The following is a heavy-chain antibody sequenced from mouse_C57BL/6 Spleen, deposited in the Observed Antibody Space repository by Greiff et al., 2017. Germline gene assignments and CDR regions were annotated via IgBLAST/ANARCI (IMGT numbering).Heavy chain of an antibody. CDR2: ISDGGSYT. CDR1: GFTFSSYA. CDR3: ARAYYSNYYDFDY. V-gene: IGHV5-4*01. Sequence: EVQGVESGGGLVKPGGSLKLSCAASGFTFSSYAMSWVRQTPEKRLEWVATISDGGSYTYYPDNVKGRFTISRDNAKNNLYLQMSHLKSEDTAMYYCARAYYSNYYDFDYWGQGTTLTVSS. J-gene: IGHJ2*01. D-gene: IGHD2-5*01.